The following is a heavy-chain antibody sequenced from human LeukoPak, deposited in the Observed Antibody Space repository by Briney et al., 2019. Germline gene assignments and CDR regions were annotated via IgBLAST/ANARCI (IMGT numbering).Heavy chain of an antibody. CDR3: ARDPTAYCSGGSCYSGWYFDL. V-gene: IGHV1-2*02. CDR2: IDPNSGGT. CDR1: GYSFTDYY. J-gene: IGHJ2*01. D-gene: IGHD2-15*01. Sequence: ASVKVSCKASGYSFTDYYMHWVRQAPGQGLEWMGWIDPNSGGTNYAQKFQGRVTMTRDTSISTAYMELSRLRSDDTAVYYCARDPTAYCSGGSCYSGWYFDLWGRGTLVTVSS.